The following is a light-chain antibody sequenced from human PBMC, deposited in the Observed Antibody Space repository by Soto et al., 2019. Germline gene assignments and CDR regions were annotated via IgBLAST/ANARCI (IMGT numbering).Light chain of an antibody. Sequence: VLTQPASLSGSPGQSITISCTGTSSDVGGYNYVSWYQQHPGKAPKLMIYEVSNRPSGVSNRFSGSKSGNTASLTISGLQAEDEADYYCSSYTSSSTLVFGTGTKVTVL. CDR1: SSDVGGYNY. J-gene: IGLJ1*01. V-gene: IGLV2-14*01. CDR2: EVS. CDR3: SSYTSSSTLV.